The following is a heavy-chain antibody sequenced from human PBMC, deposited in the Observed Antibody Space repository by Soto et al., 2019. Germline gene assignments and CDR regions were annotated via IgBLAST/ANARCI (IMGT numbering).Heavy chain of an antibody. CDR2: IRGKAYGGTT. V-gene: IGHV3-49*03. CDR3: ARVGCTSTSCYYLFDF. Sequence: GGSLRLSCTTSGFTFGDHDMSWLRQAPGKGLEWLGFIRGKAYGGTTEYAASVKGRFAMLRDDSQGIAYLQMNSLKTEDTAVYYCARVGCTSTSCYYLFDFWGQGSLVTVSS. CDR1: GFTFGDHD. J-gene: IGHJ4*02. D-gene: IGHD2-2*01.